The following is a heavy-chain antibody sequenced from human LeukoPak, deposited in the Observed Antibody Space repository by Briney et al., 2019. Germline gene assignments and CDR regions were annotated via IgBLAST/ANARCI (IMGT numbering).Heavy chain of an antibody. CDR2: IYYSGST. J-gene: IGHJ4*02. V-gene: IGHV4-59*01. Sequence: SETLSLTXTVSGGSISSYYWSWIRQPPGKGLEWIGYIYYSGSTNYNPSLKSRVTISVDTSKNQSSLTLSSVTAADTAVYYFARCLVGATYYFDYWGQGTLVTVSS. CDR1: GGSISSYY. CDR3: ARCLVGATYYFDY. D-gene: IGHD1-26*01.